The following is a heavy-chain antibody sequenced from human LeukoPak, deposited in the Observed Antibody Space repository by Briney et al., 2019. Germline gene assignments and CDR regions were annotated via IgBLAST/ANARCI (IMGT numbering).Heavy chain of an antibody. CDR3: ARAWSYYYYGMDV. CDR1: GGSFSGYY. Sequence: SETLSLTCAVYGGSFSGYYWSWIRQPPGKGLEWIGEINHSGSTNYNPSLKSRVTISVDTSKNQFSLKLGSVTAADTAVYYCARAWSYYYYGMDVWGQGTTVTVSS. V-gene: IGHV4-34*01. J-gene: IGHJ6*02. CDR2: INHSGST. D-gene: IGHD3-3*01.